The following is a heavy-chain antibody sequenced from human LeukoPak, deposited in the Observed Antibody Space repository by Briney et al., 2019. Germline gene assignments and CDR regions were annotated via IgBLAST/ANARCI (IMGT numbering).Heavy chain of an antibody. J-gene: IGHJ6*03. Sequence: GGSLRLSCAASGFTFSSYGMHWVRQAPGKGLEWVANIKQDGSEKYYVDSVKGRFTISRDNAKNSLYLQMNSLRAEDTAVYYCARASGGYDFLPLYYYYYYYMDVWGKGTTVTVSS. CDR2: IKQDGSEK. CDR1: GFTFSSYG. D-gene: IGHD5-12*01. V-gene: IGHV3-7*01. CDR3: ARASGGYDFLPLYYYYYYYMDV.